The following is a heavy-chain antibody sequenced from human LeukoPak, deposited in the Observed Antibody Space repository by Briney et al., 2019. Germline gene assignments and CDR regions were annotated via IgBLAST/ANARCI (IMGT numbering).Heavy chain of an antibody. V-gene: IGHV3-66*01. CDR3: ARDGGGGFWSGYYYYYMDV. Sequence: GGSLRLSCAASGFTVSSNYMSWVRQAPGKGLEGVSVIYSGGSTYYADSVKGRFTISRDNSKNTLYLQMNSLRAEDTAVYYCARDGGGGFWSGYYYYYMDVWGKGTTVTVSS. J-gene: IGHJ6*03. D-gene: IGHD3-3*01. CDR1: GFTVSSNY. CDR2: IYSGGST.